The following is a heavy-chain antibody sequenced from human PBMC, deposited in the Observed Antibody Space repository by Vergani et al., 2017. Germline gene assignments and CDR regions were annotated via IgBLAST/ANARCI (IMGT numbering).Heavy chain of an antibody. V-gene: IGHV4-59*11. CDR1: GGSISSHY. CDR2: IYYSGST. D-gene: IGHD3-22*01. Sequence: QVQLQESGPGLVKPSETLSLTCTVSGGSISSHYWSWIRQPPGKGLEWIGYIYYSGSTNYNPSLKSRVTISVDTSKNQFSLKLSSVTAADTAVYYCARVFDYDSSGYDYWGQGTLVTVSS. CDR3: ARVFDYDSSGYDY. J-gene: IGHJ4*02.